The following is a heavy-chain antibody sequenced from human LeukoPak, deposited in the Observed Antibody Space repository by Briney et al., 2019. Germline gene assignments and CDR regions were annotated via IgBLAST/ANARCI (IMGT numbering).Heavy chain of an antibody. J-gene: IGHJ6*02. CDR1: GFTFSSYA. CDR2: ISYDGSNK. CDR3: ARGIVVPVAMGYYGMDV. V-gene: IGHV3-30-3*01. D-gene: IGHD2-2*01. Sequence: GGSLRLSCAASGFTFSSYAMHWVRQAPGKGLEWVAVISYDGSNKYYADSVKGRFTISRDNSKNTLYLQMNSLRAEDTAVYYCARGIVVPVAMGYYGMDVWGQGTTVTVSS.